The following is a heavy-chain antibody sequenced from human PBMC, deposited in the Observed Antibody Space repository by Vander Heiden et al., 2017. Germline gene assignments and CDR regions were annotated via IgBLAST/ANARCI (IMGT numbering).Heavy chain of an antibody. D-gene: IGHD3-3*01. CDR2: IYTSGST. CDR1: GRPISSYY. Sequence: HVQLQESAPGSVKPSETLCLTCTVPGRPISSYYWSWIRQPAGKGLEWIGRIYTSGSTNYNPSLKSRVTMSVDTSKNQFSLKLSSVTAADTAVYYCARVDPFWSGSNWFDPWGQGTLVTVSS. CDR3: ARVDPFWSGSNWFDP. J-gene: IGHJ5*02. V-gene: IGHV4-4*07.